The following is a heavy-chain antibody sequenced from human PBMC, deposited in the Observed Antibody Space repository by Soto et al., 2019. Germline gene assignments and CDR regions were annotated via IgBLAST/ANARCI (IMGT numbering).Heavy chain of an antibody. J-gene: IGHJ4*02. CDR3: ARGTDFWSGSNTHYFDY. V-gene: IGHV4-59*01. D-gene: IGHD3-3*01. Sequence: SETLSLTCTVSGGSISSYYWSWIRQPPGKGLEWIGYIYYSGSTNYNPSLKSRVTISVDTSKNQFSLKLSSVTAADTAVYYCARGTDFWSGSNTHYFDYWGQGTLVTVSS. CDR2: IYYSGST. CDR1: GGSISSYY.